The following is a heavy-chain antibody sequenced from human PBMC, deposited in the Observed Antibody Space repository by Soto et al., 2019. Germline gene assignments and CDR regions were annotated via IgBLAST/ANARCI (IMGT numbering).Heavy chain of an antibody. V-gene: IGHV4-31*03. Sequence: PSETLSLTCSVSGGSINSVGYYWSWIRQVPGKGLEWIGYIYYTGSTYYNPSLESRVSISIDTSKNQLSLKLNSVTAADTAVYYCARDLGIAVAGDYYYYGMDVWGQGTTVTVSS. CDR1: GGSINSVGYY. D-gene: IGHD6-19*01. CDR3: ARDLGIAVAGDYYYYGMDV. CDR2: IYYTGST. J-gene: IGHJ6*02.